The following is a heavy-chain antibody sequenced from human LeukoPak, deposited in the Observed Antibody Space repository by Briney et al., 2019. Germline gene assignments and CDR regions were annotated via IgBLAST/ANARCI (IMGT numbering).Heavy chain of an antibody. J-gene: IGHJ5*02. Sequence: GESLKISCKASGYSFANYWIGWVRRMPGKGLHWMGTIYPGDSDTRYSPSFQGQITISADKSISTAYLQWSSLKASDTAMYYCTRGGTYYDDSRDYGHWFDPWGQGTLVTVSS. CDR2: IYPGDSDT. CDR3: TRGGTYYDDSRDYGHWFDP. V-gene: IGHV5-51*01. D-gene: IGHD3-22*01. CDR1: GYSFANYW.